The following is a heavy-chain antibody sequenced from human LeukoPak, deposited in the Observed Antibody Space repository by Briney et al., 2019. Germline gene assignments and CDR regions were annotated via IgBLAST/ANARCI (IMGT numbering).Heavy chain of an antibody. CDR2: ITSSSSHI. V-gene: IGHV3-21*01. Sequence: PGGPLRLSCAASGFTFSSYSMNWVRQAPGKGLEWVSTITSSSSHIYYAASVKGRSTISRDNAKNSLYLQMNSLRAEDTAVDYCARGCSDGVCYRDYWGQGTPVPVSS. CDR3: ARGCSDGVCYRDY. CDR1: GFTFSSYS. D-gene: IGHD2-8*01. J-gene: IGHJ4*02.